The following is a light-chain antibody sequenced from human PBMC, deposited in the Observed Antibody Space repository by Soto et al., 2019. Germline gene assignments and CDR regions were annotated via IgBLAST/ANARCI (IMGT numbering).Light chain of an antibody. CDR2: EVS. Sequence: QSVLTQPASVSGSPGQSITISCTGTSSDVGGYNYVSWYQQHPGKAPKLMIYEVSNRPSGVSNRFSGSKSGNTASLTISGLQAEDEADDYGSSYTSSSTVVFGGGTKLTVL. V-gene: IGLV2-14*01. CDR1: SSDVGGYNY. J-gene: IGLJ2*01. CDR3: SSYTSSSTVV.